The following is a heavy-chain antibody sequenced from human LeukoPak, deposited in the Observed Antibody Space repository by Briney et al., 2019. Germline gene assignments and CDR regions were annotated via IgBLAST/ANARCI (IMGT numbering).Heavy chain of an antibody. CDR1: GYTFTGYY. V-gene: IGHV1-2*02. CDR3: AREVGSSSWYGYYYYGMDV. Sequence: ASVKVSCKASGYTFTGYYMHWVRQAPGQGLEWMGWINPNSGGTNYAQKFQGRVTMTRNTSISTAYMELSSLRSEDTAVYYCAREVGSSSWYGYYYYGMDVWGQGTTVTVSS. D-gene: IGHD6-13*01. J-gene: IGHJ6*02. CDR2: INPNSGGT.